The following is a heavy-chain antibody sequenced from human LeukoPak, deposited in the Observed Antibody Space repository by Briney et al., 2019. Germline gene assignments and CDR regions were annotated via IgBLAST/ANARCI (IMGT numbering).Heavy chain of an antibody. J-gene: IGHJ4*02. CDR3: ARIGGGVDIGWFFDY. D-gene: IGHD6-19*01. CDR2: IKGDGSDK. CDR1: GFTFINYW. V-gene: IGHV3-7*01. Sequence: PGGPLRLSCAASGFTFINYWMSWVRQAPGKGLEWVANIKGDGSDKLFLDSLRGRFTISRDNAKNSLYLQMNNLRAEDTAVYYCARIGGGVDIGWFFDYWGQGTLVTVSS.